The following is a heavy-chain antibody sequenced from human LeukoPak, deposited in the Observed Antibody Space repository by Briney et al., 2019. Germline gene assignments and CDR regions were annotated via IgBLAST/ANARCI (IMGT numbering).Heavy chain of an antibody. CDR2: VNTHTGAT. V-gene: IGHV1-2*02. Sequence: GASVKVSCKASGYTFTGYYMHWVRQAPGQGPEWMGWVNTHTGATNYAQKFQGAVTMTRDTSISTAYMELSRPRSDDTAMYYCARSGRGHVYGFFDYWGQGTLVTVSS. CDR3: ARSGRGHVYGFFDY. CDR1: GYTFTGYY. D-gene: IGHD3-10*01. J-gene: IGHJ4*02.